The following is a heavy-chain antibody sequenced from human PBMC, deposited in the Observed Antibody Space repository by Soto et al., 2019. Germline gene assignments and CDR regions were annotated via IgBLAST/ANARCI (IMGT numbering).Heavy chain of an antibody. V-gene: IGHV3-21*01. CDR2: ISSSSSYI. J-gene: IGHJ5*02. CDR3: ARVTYGSGSSGWFDP. D-gene: IGHD3-10*01. CDR1: GFTFSSYS. Sequence: GGSLRLSCAASGFTFSSYSMNWVRQAPGKGLEWVSSISSSSSYIYYADSVKGRFTISRDNAKNSLYLQMNSLRAEDTAVYYCARVTYGSGSSGWFDPWGQGTLVTVSS.